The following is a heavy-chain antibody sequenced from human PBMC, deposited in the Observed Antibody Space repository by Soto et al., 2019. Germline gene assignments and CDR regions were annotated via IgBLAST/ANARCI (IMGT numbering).Heavy chain of an antibody. D-gene: IGHD2-15*01. J-gene: IGHJ6*02. V-gene: IGHV4-34*01. Sequence: KPSETLSLTCAVYGGSFSGYYWSWIRQPPGKGLEWIGEINHSGSTNYNPSLKSRVTISVDTSKNQFSLKLSSVTAADTAVYYCASSLGARYCSGGSCSRGYYYGMDVWGQGTTVTVS. CDR3: ASSLGARYCSGGSCSRGYYYGMDV. CDR1: GGSFSGYY. CDR2: INHSGST.